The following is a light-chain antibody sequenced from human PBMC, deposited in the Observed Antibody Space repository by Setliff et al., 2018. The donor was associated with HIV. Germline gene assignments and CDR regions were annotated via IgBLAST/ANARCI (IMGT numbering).Light chain of an antibody. V-gene: IGLV2-18*02. CDR2: EVS. CDR3: SSYTSISTFEGV. Sequence: QSALTQPRSVSGSPGQSVTTACTGTSSDVGSYNRVSWYQQPPGTAPKLMIYEVSNRPSGVPDRFSGSKSGNTASLTISGLQAEDEADYYCSSYTSISTFEGVFGTGTKVTVL. J-gene: IGLJ1*01. CDR1: SSDVGSYNR.